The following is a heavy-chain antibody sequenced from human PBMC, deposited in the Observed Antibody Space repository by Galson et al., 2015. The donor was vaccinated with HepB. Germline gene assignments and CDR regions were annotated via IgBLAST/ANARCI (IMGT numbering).Heavy chain of an antibody. CDR2: IRYDGSNK. J-gene: IGHJ4*02. CDR1: GFTFSNFG. Sequence: SLRLSCAASGFTFSNFGMHWVRQAPGKGLEWLAFIRYDGSNKNYADSVKGRFTISRDNSKNTMYLQMNSLRAEDTAVYFCAKVSALDSTSWYGTHQFDYWGQGTLVTVSS. V-gene: IGHV3-30*02. CDR3: AKVSALDSTSWYGTHQFDY. D-gene: IGHD6-13*01.